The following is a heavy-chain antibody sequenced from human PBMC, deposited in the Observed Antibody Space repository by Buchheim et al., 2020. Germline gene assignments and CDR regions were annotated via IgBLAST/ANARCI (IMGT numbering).Heavy chain of an antibody. V-gene: IGHV4-61*01. D-gene: IGHD3-9*01. Sequence: HVRLQESGPGLVKPSETLSLTCPVSGGSVDSRTYHWSWIRQAPGKGLEWLGHISYTGNTNYSPSLKSRATISINTSKNQFSLKLTSATAADTAVYYCARDRAGDYDIMTGTYFYGMDVWGQGTT. J-gene: IGHJ6*02. CDR2: ISYTGNT. CDR1: GGSVDSRTYH. CDR3: ARDRAGDYDIMTGTYFYGMDV.